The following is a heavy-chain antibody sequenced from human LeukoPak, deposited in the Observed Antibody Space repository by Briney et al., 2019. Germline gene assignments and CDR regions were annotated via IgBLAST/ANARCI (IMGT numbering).Heavy chain of an antibody. CDR2: ISSSSSYI. CDR1: GFTFSSNS. CDR3: ARAGGYDPGFYYYYYGMDV. D-gene: IGHD5-12*01. J-gene: IGHJ6*02. Sequence: GGSLRLSCAASGFTFSSNSMNWVRQAPGKGLEWVSSISSSSSYIYYADSVKGRFTISRDDAKNSLYLQMNSLRAEDTAVYYCARAGGYDPGFYYYYYGMDVWGQGTTVTVSS. V-gene: IGHV3-21*01.